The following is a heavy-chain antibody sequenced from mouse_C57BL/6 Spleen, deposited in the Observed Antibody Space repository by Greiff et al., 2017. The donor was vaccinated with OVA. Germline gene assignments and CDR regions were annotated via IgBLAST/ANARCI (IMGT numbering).Heavy chain of an antibody. V-gene: IGHV5-16*01. J-gene: IGHJ2*01. CDR1: GFTFSDYY. Sequence: EVMLVESEGGLVQPGSSMKLSCTASGFTFSDYYMAWVRQVPEKGLEWVANINYDGSSTYYLDSLKSRFIISRDNAKNILYLQMSSLKSEDTATYYCARDEGNSYFDYWGQGTTLTVSS. CDR2: INYDGSST. D-gene: IGHD2-1*01. CDR3: ARDEGNSYFDY.